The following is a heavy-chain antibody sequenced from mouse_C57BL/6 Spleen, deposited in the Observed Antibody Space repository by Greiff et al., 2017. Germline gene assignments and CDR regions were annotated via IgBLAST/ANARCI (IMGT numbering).Heavy chain of an antibody. J-gene: IGHJ4*01. CDR3: ARSRYDYDYAMDY. Sequence: QVQLQQSGAELVKPGASVKISCKASGYAFSSYWMNWVKQRPGKGLEWIGQIYPGDGDTNYNGKFKGKATLTADKSSSTAYMQLSSLTSEDSAVYFCARSRYDYDYAMDYWGQGTSVTVSS. D-gene: IGHD2-4*01. CDR2: IYPGDGDT. V-gene: IGHV1-80*01. CDR1: GYAFSSYW.